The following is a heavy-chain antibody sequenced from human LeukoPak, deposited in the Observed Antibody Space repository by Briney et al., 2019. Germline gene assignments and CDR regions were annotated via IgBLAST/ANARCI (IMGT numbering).Heavy chain of an antibody. D-gene: IGHD1-1*01. Sequence: PSETLSLTCTVSGGSISSYYWSWIRQPPGKGLEWIGYIYYSGSTNYNPSLKSRVTISVDTSKNQFSLKLSSVTAAATAVYYCARELEPRLADVWGKGTTVTVSS. CDR2: IYYSGST. V-gene: IGHV4-59*01. CDR1: GGSISSYY. CDR3: ARELEPRLADV. J-gene: IGHJ6*04.